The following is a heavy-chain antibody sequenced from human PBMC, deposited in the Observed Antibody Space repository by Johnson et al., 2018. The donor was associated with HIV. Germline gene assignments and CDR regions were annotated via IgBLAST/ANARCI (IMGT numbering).Heavy chain of an antibody. V-gene: IGHV3-30*04. CDR2: ISYDGSNK. D-gene: IGHD5-18*01. CDR1: GFTFSSYA. Sequence: QLVESGGGVVQPGRSLRLSCAASGFTFSSYAMHWVRQAPGKGLEWVAVISYDGSNKYYADSVKGRFTISRDNSKNTLYLQMNSLRAEDTAVYYCARTRGYSYGLYAFDIWGQGTMVTVSS. J-gene: IGHJ3*02. CDR3: ARTRGYSYGLYAFDI.